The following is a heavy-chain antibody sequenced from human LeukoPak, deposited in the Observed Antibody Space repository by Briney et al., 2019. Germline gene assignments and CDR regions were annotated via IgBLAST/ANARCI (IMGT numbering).Heavy chain of an antibody. J-gene: IGHJ4*02. V-gene: IGHV3-73*01. CDR1: GFTFSGSA. CDR2: IRSKANSYAT. D-gene: IGHD2-15*01. CDR3: TTYCSGGSCTTTGPNLDY. Sequence: GGSLRLSCAASGFTFSGSAMHWVRQASGKGLEWVGRIRSKANSYATAYAASVKGRFTISRDDSKNTAYLQMNSLKTEDTAVYYCTTYCSGGSCTTTGPNLDYWGQGTLVTVSS.